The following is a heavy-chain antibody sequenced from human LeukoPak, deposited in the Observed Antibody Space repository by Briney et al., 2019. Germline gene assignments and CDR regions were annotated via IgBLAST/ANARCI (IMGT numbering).Heavy chain of an antibody. CDR2: ISGDGGST. CDR1: GFTFDDYA. Sequence: GGPLRLSCAASGFTFDDYAMHWGRQAPGRGLDWVSLISGDGGSTYYADSVKGRFTISRDNSKSSLYLEMNSLRTEDTALSYCAKDTRFFPAYFDYWGQGTLVTVSS. V-gene: IGHV3-43*02. D-gene: IGHD3-3*01. J-gene: IGHJ4*02. CDR3: AKDTRFFPAYFDY.